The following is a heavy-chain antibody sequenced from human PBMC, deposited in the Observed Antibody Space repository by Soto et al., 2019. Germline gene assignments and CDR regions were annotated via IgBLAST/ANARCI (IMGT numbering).Heavy chain of an antibody. D-gene: IGHD3-3*01. CDR2: ISYDGSNK. J-gene: IGHJ6*02. Sequence: QSGGSLRLSCAASGFTFSSYGMHWVRQAPGKGLEWVAVISYDGSNKYYADSVRGRFTISRDNSKNTLYLQMNSLRAEDTAVYYCAKDPGVTIFGVVSRRYGMDVWGQGTTVTVS. CDR1: GFTFSSYG. V-gene: IGHV3-30*18. CDR3: AKDPGVTIFGVVSRRYGMDV.